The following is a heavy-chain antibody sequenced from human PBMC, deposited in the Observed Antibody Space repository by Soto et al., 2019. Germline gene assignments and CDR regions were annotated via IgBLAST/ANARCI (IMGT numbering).Heavy chain of an antibody. J-gene: IGHJ3*01. CDR1: GFTFRSSW. CDR3: ASDPSCGAFDF. CDR2: IKPDGSET. Sequence: PGGSLRLSCEASGFTFRSSWMSWVRQAPGKGLEWVSYIKPDGSETYYVDSVRGRFTISRDNAKNSLYLQMNSLRAEDTALYYCASDPSCGAFDFWGQGTMVTVSS. V-gene: IGHV3-7*01.